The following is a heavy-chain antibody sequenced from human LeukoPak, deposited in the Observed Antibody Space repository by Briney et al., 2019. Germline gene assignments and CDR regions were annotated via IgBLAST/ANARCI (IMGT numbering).Heavy chain of an antibody. V-gene: IGHV1-69*13. CDR3: ATLGSGYDEHTDY. J-gene: IGHJ4*02. CDR1: GGTFSSYA. CDR2: IIPIFGTA. D-gene: IGHD5-12*01. Sequence: SVKVSCKASGGTFSSYAISWVRQAPGQGLEWMGGIIPIFGTANYAQKFQGRVTITADESTSTAYMELSSLRSEDTAVYYCATLGSGYDEHTDYWGQGTLVTVSS.